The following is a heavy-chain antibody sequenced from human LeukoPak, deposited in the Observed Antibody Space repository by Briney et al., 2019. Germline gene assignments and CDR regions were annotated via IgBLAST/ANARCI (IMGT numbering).Heavy chain of an antibody. V-gene: IGHV1-46*01. CDR3: ARDVCGGDCHSFPGY. CDR2: INPGGALR. J-gene: IGHJ4*02. D-gene: IGHD2-21*02. Sequence: ASVKVSCKASGGTFSSYAISWVRQAPGQGLEWMGIINPGGALRAYAQKFQGRATMTTDRSTSTVYMELSSLRSEDTAVYSCARDVCGGDCHSFPGYWGQGTLVTVSS. CDR1: GGTFSSYA.